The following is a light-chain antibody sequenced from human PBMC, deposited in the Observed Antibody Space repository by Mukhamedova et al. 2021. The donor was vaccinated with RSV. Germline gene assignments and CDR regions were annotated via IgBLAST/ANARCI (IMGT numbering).Light chain of an antibody. CDR3: QQANTFPRT. Sequence: WYQRRVHGKAPRLLIYGASILQDGVPSRFSGSGSGIDFTLTLSSLQPEDFATYFCQQANTFPRTFGQGTKVEI. J-gene: IGKJ1*01. V-gene: IGKV1-12*01. CDR2: GAS.